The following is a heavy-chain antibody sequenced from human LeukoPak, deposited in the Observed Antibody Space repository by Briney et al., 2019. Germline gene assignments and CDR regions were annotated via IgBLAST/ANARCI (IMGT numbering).Heavy chain of an antibody. CDR3: ARSYDSSGYYFYGMDV. D-gene: IGHD3-22*01. CDR1: GASIYSYY. Sequence: SETLSLTCSVSGASIYSYYGSWIRQPPGKGLEWIGYIYYTGSTNSNPSLKGRVTISIDTSRNQFSLKLSSVTAAGTAVYYCARSYDSSGYYFYGMDVWGQGTTVTVSS. J-gene: IGHJ6*02. V-gene: IGHV4-59*01. CDR2: IYYTGST.